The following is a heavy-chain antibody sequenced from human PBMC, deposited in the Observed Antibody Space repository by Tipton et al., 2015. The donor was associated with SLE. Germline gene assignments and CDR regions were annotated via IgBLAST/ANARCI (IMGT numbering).Heavy chain of an antibody. D-gene: IGHD3-9*01. CDR3: ARGASLNYMDV. Sequence: LVQSGAEVKVSCKASGGTFSSYAFSWVRQAPGQGLEWMGGIIPISGTTNYARQFQDKVTISTDESTSTAYMELSSLRSEDTAVYYCARGASLNYMDVWGKGTTVTVSS. CDR1: GGTFSSYA. V-gene: IGHV1-69*05. CDR2: IIPISGTT. J-gene: IGHJ6*03.